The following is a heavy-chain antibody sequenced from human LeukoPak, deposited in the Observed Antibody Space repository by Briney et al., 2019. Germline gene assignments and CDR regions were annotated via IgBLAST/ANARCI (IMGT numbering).Heavy chain of an antibody. V-gene: IGHV3-66*01. D-gene: IGHD6-13*01. J-gene: IGHJ3*02. CDR1: GFTVSNNY. CDR3: AKDSYYSSSWFLAFDI. Sequence: GGSLRLSCAASGFTVSNNYMSWVRQAPGKGLECVSVIYTAGRPYYADSVKGRFTISRDNSKNTLYLQMNSLRAEDTAVYYCAKDSYYSSSWFLAFDIWGQGTMVTVSS. CDR2: IYTAGRP.